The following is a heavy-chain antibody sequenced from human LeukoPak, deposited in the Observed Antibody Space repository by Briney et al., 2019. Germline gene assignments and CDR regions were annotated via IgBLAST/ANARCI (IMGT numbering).Heavy chain of an antibody. Sequence: GASVKVSCKASGYTFTGYYMHWVRQAPGQGLEWMGWINPNSGGTNYAQKFQGRVTMTRDTSISTAYMELSRLRSDDTAVYYCARVPPIAVAGTLFDYWGQGTLVTVSS. CDR2: INPNSGGT. D-gene: IGHD6-19*01. J-gene: IGHJ4*02. CDR3: ARVPPIAVAGTLFDY. V-gene: IGHV1-2*02. CDR1: GYTFTGYY.